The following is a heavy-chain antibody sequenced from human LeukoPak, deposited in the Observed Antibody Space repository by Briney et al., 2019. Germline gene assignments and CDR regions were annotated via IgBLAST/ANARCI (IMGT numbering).Heavy chain of an antibody. D-gene: IGHD3-10*01. J-gene: IGHJ4*02. CDR2: INWNGGST. Sequence: GGSLRLSCAASGFTFDDYGMSWIRQAPGKGLEWVSGINWNGGSTGYADSVKGRFTISRDNAKNSLYLQMNSLRAEDTALYHCARGGFGELGYWGQGTLVTVSS. CDR1: GFTFDDYG. V-gene: IGHV3-20*01. CDR3: ARGGFGELGY.